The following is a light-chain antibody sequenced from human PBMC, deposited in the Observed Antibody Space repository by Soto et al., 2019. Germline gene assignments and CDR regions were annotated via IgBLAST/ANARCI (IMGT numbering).Light chain of an antibody. V-gene: IGKV3-20*01. Sequence: EIVLTQSPGSLSLSPGERATLSCRASQSVDSTFFAWYQKKPGQAPRLLIYGASKRATGVPDRFSGSGSGPAFTLTISRLEPEDFAVYYCQQYMSSVTFGQGTKVEI. J-gene: IGKJ1*01. CDR1: QSVDSTF. CDR2: GAS. CDR3: QQYMSSVT.